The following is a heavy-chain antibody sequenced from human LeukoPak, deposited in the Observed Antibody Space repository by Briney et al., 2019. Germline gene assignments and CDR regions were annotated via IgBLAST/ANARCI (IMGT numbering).Heavy chain of an antibody. D-gene: IGHD6-13*01. J-gene: IGHJ4*02. Sequence: SQTLSLTCTVSGGSISSGGYYWSWIRQHPGKGLEWIGYIYYSGSTYYNPSLKSRVTISVDTSKNQFSLKLSSVTAADTAVYYCAAFSSSWYMSFDYWGQGTLVTVSS. CDR3: AAFSSSWYMSFDY. V-gene: IGHV4-31*03. CDR1: GGSISSGGYY. CDR2: IYYSGST.